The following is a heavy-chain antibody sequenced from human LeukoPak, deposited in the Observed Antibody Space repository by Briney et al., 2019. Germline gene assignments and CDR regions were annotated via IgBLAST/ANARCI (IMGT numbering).Heavy chain of an antibody. Sequence: GGSLRLSCGASGLAVSSYGMSWVRQAPGKGLEWVSTIIGSSVNTHYADSVKGRFTISRDDSKHTVYLQMNSLRAEDTAVYSCAKYTSGTSYRGLDQWGQGTLVTVSS. V-gene: IGHV3-23*01. CDR2: IIGSSVNT. J-gene: IGHJ4*02. D-gene: IGHD3-10*01. CDR3: AKYTSGTSYRGLDQ. CDR1: GLAVSSYG.